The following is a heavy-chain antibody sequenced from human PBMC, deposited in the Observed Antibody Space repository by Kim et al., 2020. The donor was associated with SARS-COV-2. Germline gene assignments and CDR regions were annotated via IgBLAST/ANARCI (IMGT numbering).Heavy chain of an antibody. CDR2: IRSKAYGGTT. V-gene: IGHV3-49*04. D-gene: IGHD1-26*01. CDR3: TRGLSVGGLLPGYFDY. J-gene: IGHJ4*02. CDR1: GFTFGDYG. Sequence: GGSLRLSCTASGFTFGDYGMSWVRQAPEKGLEWVGFIRSKAYGGTTEYAASVKGRFTISRDDSKSIAYLQMNSLKTEDTAVYYCTRGLSVGGLLPGYFDYWGQGTLVTVSS.